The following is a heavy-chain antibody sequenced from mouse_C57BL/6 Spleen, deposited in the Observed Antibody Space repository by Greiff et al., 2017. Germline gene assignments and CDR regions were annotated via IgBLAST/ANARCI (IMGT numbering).Heavy chain of an antibody. J-gene: IGHJ3*01. V-gene: IGHV1-53*01. CDR1: GYTFTSYW. CDR3: SRERTAQAVFAY. CDR2: INPSNGGT. D-gene: IGHD3-2*02. Sequence: QVQLQQPGTELVKPGASVKLSCKASGYTFTSYWMHWVKQRPGQGLEWIGNINPSNGGTNYNEKFKSKATLTVDKSSSTAYMQHSSLTSEDSAVSDGSRERTAQAVFAYWGQGTLVTVSA.